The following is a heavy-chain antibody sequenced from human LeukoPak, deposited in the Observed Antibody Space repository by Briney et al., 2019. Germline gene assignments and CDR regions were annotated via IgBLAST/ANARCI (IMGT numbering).Heavy chain of an antibody. CDR1: GFTFSSYE. V-gene: IGHV3-48*03. Sequence: GGSLRLSCAASGFTFSSYEMNWVRQAPGKGLEWVSYISSSGSTIYYADSVKGRFTISRDNAKNSLYLQMNSLRAEDTAVYYCARAHSGSYQYYYYYMDVWGKGTTVTISS. CDR3: ARAHSGSYQYYYYYMDV. J-gene: IGHJ6*03. D-gene: IGHD1-26*01. CDR2: ISSSGSTI.